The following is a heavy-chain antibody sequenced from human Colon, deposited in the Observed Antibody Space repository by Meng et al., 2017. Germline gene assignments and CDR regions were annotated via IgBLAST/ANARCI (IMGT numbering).Heavy chain of an antibody. J-gene: IGHJ5*02. CDR1: GGSFSGYY. CDR3: VRSSGWVRTGFDP. V-gene: IGHV4-34*01. Sequence: QVQLQQWGAGLLKPAETLSRTCAVYGGSFSGYYWGWIRQPPGKGLEWIGSIGHSGITYYTPSLKSRVTVSIDTSKSQFSLKLTSVTAADTAVYYYVRSSGWVRTGFDPWGQGTLVTVSS. D-gene: IGHD6-19*01. CDR2: IGHSGIT.